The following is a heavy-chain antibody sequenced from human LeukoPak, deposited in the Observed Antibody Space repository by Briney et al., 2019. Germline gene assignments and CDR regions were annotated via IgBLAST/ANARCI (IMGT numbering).Heavy chain of an antibody. Sequence: SETLSLTCTVSGGSISSYYWNWIRQPPGKGLEWIGYIYYSGSTNYNPSLKSRVTISLDTSKNQFSLKLSSVTAADTAVYYCARGLAPYGGFDYWGQGTLVTVSS. J-gene: IGHJ4*02. CDR2: IYYSGST. V-gene: IGHV4-59*01. CDR1: GGSISSYY. D-gene: IGHD2-21*01. CDR3: ARGLAPYGGFDY.